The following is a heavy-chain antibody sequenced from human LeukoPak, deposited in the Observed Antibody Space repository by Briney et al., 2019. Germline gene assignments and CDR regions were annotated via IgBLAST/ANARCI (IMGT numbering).Heavy chain of an antibody. D-gene: IGHD4-11*01. CDR3: ARSVSYSNYVFFDY. CDR2: IYHSGST. V-gene: IGHV4-30-2*01. Sequence: SQTLSLTWTVSGGSIGSGGYFWSWIRQPPGKGLEWIGYIYHSGSTYYNPSLKSRVTISVARSKNQFSLKLSSVTAADTAVYYCARSVSYSNYVFFDYWGQGTLVTVSS. J-gene: IGHJ4*02. CDR1: GGSIGSGGYF.